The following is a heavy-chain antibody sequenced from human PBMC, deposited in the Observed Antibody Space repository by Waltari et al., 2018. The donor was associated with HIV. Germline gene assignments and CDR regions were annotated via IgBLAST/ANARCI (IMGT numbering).Heavy chain of an antibody. CDR1: GGTFSSYA. J-gene: IGHJ6*02. CDR3: ARAPEAMITLYAMDV. Sequence: QVQLVQSGAEVKKPGSSVKVSCQASGGTFSSYAISWVRQAPGQGLKWIGRIIPIFGTPTYAKKFQGRVTITADGSTNTAYMELSSLTSEDTAIYYCARAPEAMITLYAMDVWGQGTTVSVSS. V-gene: IGHV1-69*18. D-gene: IGHD3-16*01. CDR2: IIPIFGTP.